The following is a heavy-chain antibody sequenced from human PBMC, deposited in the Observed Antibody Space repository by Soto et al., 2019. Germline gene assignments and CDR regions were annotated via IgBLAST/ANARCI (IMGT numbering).Heavy chain of an antibody. CDR1: GYAFTTYG. J-gene: IGHJ4*02. CDR3: ARGRYGDY. CDR2: ISAHNGKP. V-gene: IGHV1-18*01. D-gene: IGHD1-1*01. Sequence: QVHLVQSGAEVKKPGASVKVSCQASGYAFTTYGITWVRQAPGQGREWMGWISAHNGKPNYAQKLQGRVTVTRDTSTSTAYMELRSRRPADTAVYYCARGRYGDYWGQGALVTVSS.